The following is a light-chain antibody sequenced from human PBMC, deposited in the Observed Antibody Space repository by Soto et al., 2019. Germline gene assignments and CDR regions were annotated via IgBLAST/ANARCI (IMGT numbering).Light chain of an antibody. CDR3: NSYAGSNGVV. Sequence: QSVLTQPPSASGSPGQSVTISFTVTSSDVGGYNYVSWYQHHPGKAPKVMIYEVSKRPSGVPDRFSGSKSGNTASLTVSGLQTEDEADYYCNSYAGSNGVVFGGGTKLTVL. CDR2: EVS. J-gene: IGLJ2*01. CDR1: SSDVGGYNY. V-gene: IGLV2-8*01.